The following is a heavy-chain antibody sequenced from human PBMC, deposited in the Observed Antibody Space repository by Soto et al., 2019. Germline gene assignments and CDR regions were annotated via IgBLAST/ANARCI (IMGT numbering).Heavy chain of an antibody. CDR2: IYYSGTT. CDR3: ARHAGGGRFYYGMDV. D-gene: IGHD2-15*01. CDR1: DGSFSSSKYF. J-gene: IGHJ6*02. Sequence: SETLSLTCTVSDGSFSSSKYFWGWFRQPPGKGLEWIANIYYSGTTFYNPSLKSRITISVDTSKNQFSLTLTSVTAADTAIYYCARHAGGGRFYYGMDVWGQGTTVTVSS. V-gene: IGHV4-39*01.